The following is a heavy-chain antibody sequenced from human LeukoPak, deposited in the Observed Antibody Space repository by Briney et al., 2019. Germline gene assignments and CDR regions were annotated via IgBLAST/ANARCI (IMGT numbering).Heavy chain of an antibody. CDR2: ISYDGSNK. Sequence: GRSLRLSCAASGFTFSSYAMHWVRQAPGKGLEWVAVISYDGSNKYYADSVKGRFTISRDNSKNTLYLQMNSLRAEDTAVYYCARNTARLGKLCDYWGQGTLVTVSS. J-gene: IGHJ4*02. CDR3: ARNTARLGKLCDY. CDR1: GFTFSSYA. V-gene: IGHV3-30*04. D-gene: IGHD3-10*01.